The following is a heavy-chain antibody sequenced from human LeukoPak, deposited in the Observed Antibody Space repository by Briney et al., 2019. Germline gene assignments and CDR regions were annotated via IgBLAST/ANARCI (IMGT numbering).Heavy chain of an antibody. D-gene: IGHD1-1*01. CDR1: GCIFINFA. CDR2: IKENGNET. J-gene: IGHJ4*02. V-gene: IGHV3-7*04. CDR3: GRGNCNLGSD. Sequence: GVLRLSCATAGCIFINFAMKWGRHHPRGGVEWLAYIKENGNETHYVDSLVARFTNSRDSARNPLFLQLSTLNCDDTGAYYCGRGNCNLGSDWGGGTNVTVSS.